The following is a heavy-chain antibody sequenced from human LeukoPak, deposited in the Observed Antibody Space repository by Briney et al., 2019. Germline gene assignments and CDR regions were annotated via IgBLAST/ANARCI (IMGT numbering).Heavy chain of an antibody. CDR3: AATFSPAAPYNWFDP. D-gene: IGHD2-2*01. CDR1: GGTVSSYT. Sequence: SVKVSCKASGGTVSSYTISWVRQAPGQGLEWMGRIIPVLGIANYAQKFQGRVTITADKSTSTAYMELSSLRSEDTAVYYCAATFSPAAPYNWFDPWGQGTLVTVSS. CDR2: IIPVLGIA. J-gene: IGHJ5*02. V-gene: IGHV1-69*02.